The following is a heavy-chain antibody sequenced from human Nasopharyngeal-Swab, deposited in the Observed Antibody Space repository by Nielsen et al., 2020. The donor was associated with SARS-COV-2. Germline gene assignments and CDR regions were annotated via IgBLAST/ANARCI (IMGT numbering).Heavy chain of an antibody. CDR3: ARIDSSGPGGDYFDY. V-gene: IGHV1-46*01. Sequence: LRQAPGKGLEWMGIINPSGGSTSYAQKFQGRVTMTRDTSTSTVYMELSSLRSEDTAVYYCARIDSSGPGGDYFDYWGQGTLVTVSS. CDR2: INPSGGST. D-gene: IGHD3-22*01. J-gene: IGHJ4*02.